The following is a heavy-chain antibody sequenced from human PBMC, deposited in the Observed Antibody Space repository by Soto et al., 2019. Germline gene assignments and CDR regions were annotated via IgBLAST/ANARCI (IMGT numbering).Heavy chain of an antibody. J-gene: IGHJ3*02. D-gene: IGHD2-15*01. V-gene: IGHV4-4*02. Sequence: QVQLQESGPGLVKPSGTLSLTCAVSSGSISSSNWWSWVRQPPGKGLEWIGEIYHSGSTNYNPSLKSRVTISVDKSKNQFSVELSSVTAADTAVYYCAKRRGYCSGGSCYRSAFDNWGQGTMVTVSS. CDR1: SGSISSSNW. CDR2: IYHSGST. CDR3: AKRRGYCSGGSCYRSAFDN.